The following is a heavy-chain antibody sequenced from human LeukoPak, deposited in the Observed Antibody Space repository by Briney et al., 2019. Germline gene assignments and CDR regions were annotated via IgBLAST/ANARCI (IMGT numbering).Heavy chain of an antibody. V-gene: IGHV4-39*07. CDR2: IYYSGST. J-gene: IGHJ6*03. CDR3: ARVGGYRNAYYMDV. D-gene: IGHD1-14*01. CDR1: GGSISSSSYY. Sequence: SETLSLTCTVSGGSISSSSYYWGWIRLPPGKGLEWIGSIYYSGSTYYNPSLKSRVTISVDTSKNQFSLKLSSVTAADTAVYYCARVGGYRNAYYMDVWGKGTTVTVSS.